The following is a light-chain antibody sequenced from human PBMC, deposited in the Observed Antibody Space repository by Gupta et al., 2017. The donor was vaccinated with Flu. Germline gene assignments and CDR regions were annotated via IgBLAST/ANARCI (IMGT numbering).Light chain of an antibody. Sequence: DIQMTQSPPSLSASVGDRVTITCRASQGISNHLAWFQQKPGKAPKSLIYAASSLQSGVPSRFSGSGSGTDFTLIISSLQPEDSATYYCQQYQSAPPTFGQGTKVEIK. J-gene: IGKJ1*01. V-gene: IGKV1-16*01. CDR3: QQYQSAPPT. CDR1: QGISNH. CDR2: AAS.